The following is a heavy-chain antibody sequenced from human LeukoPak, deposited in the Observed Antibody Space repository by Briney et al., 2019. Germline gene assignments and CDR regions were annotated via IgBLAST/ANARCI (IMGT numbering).Heavy chain of an antibody. CDR1: GFTFSDYW. Sequence: GGSLRLSCAASGFTFSDYWMHWVRQAPGKGLVWVSRTNSDGTSISYADSVKGRFTISRDNAKNTLYLQMNSLRAEDSAVYYCARDRWNFDYWGQGTLVTVSS. CDR2: TNSDGTSI. J-gene: IGHJ4*02. V-gene: IGHV3-74*01. D-gene: IGHD4-23*01. CDR3: ARDRWNFDY.